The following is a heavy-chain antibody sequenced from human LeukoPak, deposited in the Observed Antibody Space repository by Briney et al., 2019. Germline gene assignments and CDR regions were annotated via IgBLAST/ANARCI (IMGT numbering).Heavy chain of an antibody. CDR1: GFTFSSYW. CDR2: IKQDGSEK. D-gene: IGHD3-3*01. J-gene: IGHJ4*02. Sequence: PGGSLRLSCAASGFTFSSYWMSWVRQAPGKGLGWVANIKQDGSEKYYVDSVKGRFTISRDNARNSLYLQMNSLRAEDTAVYYCSRDHTIFGLDYWGQGTLVTVSS. V-gene: IGHV3-7*01. CDR3: SRDHTIFGLDY.